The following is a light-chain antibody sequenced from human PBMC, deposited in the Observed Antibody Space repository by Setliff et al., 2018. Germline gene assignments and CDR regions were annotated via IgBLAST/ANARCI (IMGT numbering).Light chain of an antibody. V-gene: IGLV1-40*01. Sequence: QSVLTQPPSVSGAPGQRVTISCTGSSSNIGAGYDVHWYQQLPGTAPKLLIYGSTNRPSGVPDRFSGSKSGTSASLAITGLQAADEADYYCQSYDSGLSGPNDVFGTGTKVTVL. CDR1: SSNIGAGYD. CDR3: QSYDSGLSGPNDV. J-gene: IGLJ1*01. CDR2: GST.